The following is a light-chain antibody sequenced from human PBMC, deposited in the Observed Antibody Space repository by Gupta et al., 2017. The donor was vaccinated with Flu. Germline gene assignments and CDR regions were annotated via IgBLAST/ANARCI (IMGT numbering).Light chain of an antibody. CDR1: TLPKQY. CDR2: NDS. J-gene: IGLJ1*01. V-gene: IGLV3-25*02. Sequence: SYELTQPPSVSVSPGQTARITCSGDTLPKQYAYWYQHHPGHAPVLVIYNDSERPSVIPELFSGSSSGTTVTFTISGVQAEDDADYYCQSTDSNGSYVFGTGTKVTVL. CDR3: QSTDSNGSYV.